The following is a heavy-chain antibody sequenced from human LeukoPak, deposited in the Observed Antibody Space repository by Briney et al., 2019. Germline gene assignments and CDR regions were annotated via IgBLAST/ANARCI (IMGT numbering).Heavy chain of an antibody. V-gene: IGHV3-20*04. D-gene: IGHD3-10*01. CDR1: GFTFDDYG. J-gene: IGHJ5*02. CDR2: INWNGDST. CDR3: ARALYGSGSYIGNWFDP. Sequence: GGSLRLSCAASGFTFDDYGMTWVRQAPGTGLEWVSDINWNGDSTDYADSVKGRFTISRDNAKNSLYLQMNSLRVEDTALYYCARALYGSGSYIGNWFDPWGQGTLVTVSS.